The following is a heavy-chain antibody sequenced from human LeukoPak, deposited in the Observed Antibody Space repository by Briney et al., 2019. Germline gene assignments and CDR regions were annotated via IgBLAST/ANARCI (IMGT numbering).Heavy chain of an antibody. CDR3: ARVGIGYCSSTSCYKAFDI. CDR1: GGSFSGYY. V-gene: IGHV4-34*01. Sequence: SETLSLTCAVYGGSFSGYYWTWIRQPPGKGLEWIGEINHSGSTNYNPSLKSRVTISIDTSKNQFSLKLSSVTAADTAVYYCARVGIGYCSSTSCYKAFDIWGQGTMVTVSS. J-gene: IGHJ3*02. CDR2: INHSGST. D-gene: IGHD2-2*02.